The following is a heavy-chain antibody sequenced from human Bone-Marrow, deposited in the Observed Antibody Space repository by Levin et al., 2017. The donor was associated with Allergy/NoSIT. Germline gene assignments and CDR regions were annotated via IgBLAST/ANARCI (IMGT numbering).Heavy chain of an antibody. J-gene: IGHJ4*02. Sequence: GESLKISCAASGFTVSSSYLSWVRQAPGKGLEWVSIIYGGGSTYYADPVKGRFTISRDNSKNTLYLQMNSLRVGDTAVYYCARVIWDRRATELYYFDHWGQGTLVTVSS. V-gene: IGHV3-66*02. CDR2: IYGGGST. CDR3: ARVIWDRRATELYYFDH. CDR1: GFTVSSSY. D-gene: IGHD1-14*01.